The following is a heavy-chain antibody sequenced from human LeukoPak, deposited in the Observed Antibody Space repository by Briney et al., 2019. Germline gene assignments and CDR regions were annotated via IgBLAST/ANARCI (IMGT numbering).Heavy chain of an antibody. D-gene: IGHD5-24*01. J-gene: IGHJ4*02. CDR1: GFTFSSYW. CDR3: ARGAGYNYPYYFDY. V-gene: IGHV3-53*01. CDR2: IYGGGNI. Sequence: GGSLRLSCAASGFTFSSYWMHWVRQAPGKGLEWVSVIYGGGNIYYADSVKGRFTISRDNPKNTLYLQMNSLRAEDTAVYYCARGAGYNYPYYFDYWGQGTLVTVSS.